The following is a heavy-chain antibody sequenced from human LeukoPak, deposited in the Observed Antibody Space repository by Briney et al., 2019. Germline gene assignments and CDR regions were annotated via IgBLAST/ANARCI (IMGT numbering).Heavy chain of an antibody. V-gene: IGHV3-30*02. Sequence: PGGSLRLSCAASGFTFSSYGIHWVRQAPGKGLERVAFIRYDGSNKYYADSVKGRFTISRDNSKNTLYLQMNSLRAEDTAVYYCVKDYPALGHCTSTSCSFFDYWGQGTLVTVSS. CDR1: GFTFSSYG. CDR3: VKDYPALGHCTSTSCSFFDY. CDR2: IRYDGSNK. J-gene: IGHJ4*02. D-gene: IGHD2-2*01.